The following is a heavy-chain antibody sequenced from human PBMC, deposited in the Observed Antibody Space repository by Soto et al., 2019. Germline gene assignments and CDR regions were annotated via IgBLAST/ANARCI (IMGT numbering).Heavy chain of an antibody. J-gene: IGHJ6*03. CDR2: MNPNSGNT. D-gene: IGHD2-15*01. V-gene: IGHV1-8*01. Sequence: ASVKVSCKASGYTFTSYDINWVRQATGQGLEWMGWMNPNSGNTGYAQKFQGRVTMTRNTSISTAYMELSSLRSEDTAVYYCARSGGSHYYYYMDVWGKGTTVTVSS. CDR1: GYTFTSYD. CDR3: ARSGGSHYYYYMDV.